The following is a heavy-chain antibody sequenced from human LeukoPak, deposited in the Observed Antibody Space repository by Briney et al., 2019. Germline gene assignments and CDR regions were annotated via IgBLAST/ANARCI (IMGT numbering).Heavy chain of an antibody. CDR3: ASQPNRLRFLEWFEYYFDY. CDR1: GFTFSDYY. D-gene: IGHD3-3*01. Sequence: GGSLRLSCAASGFTFSDYYMSWIRQAPGKGLEWVSYISSSGSTIYYADSVKGRFTISRDNAKNSLYLQMNSLRAEDTAVYYCASQPNRLRFLEWFEYYFDYWGQGTLVTVSS. CDR2: ISSSGSTI. J-gene: IGHJ4*02. V-gene: IGHV3-11*01.